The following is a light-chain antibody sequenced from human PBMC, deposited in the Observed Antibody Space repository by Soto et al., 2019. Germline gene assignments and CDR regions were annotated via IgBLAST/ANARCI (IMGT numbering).Light chain of an antibody. CDR2: DAS. Sequence: DIQMTQSPSSLSASVGDRVTITCQASQDISHYLNWYQQKLGKAPQLLIYDASHLETGVPSRFSGNGSGTDFAFTISSLHTEDIATYFCQQCDALPRTFGQGTILEVK. J-gene: IGKJ2*01. CDR1: QDISHY. CDR3: QQCDALPRT. V-gene: IGKV1-33*01.